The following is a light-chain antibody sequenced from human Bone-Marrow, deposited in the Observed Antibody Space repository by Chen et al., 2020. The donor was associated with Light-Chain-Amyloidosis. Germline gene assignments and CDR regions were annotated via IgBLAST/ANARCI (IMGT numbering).Light chain of an antibody. V-gene: IGLV3-21*02. Sequence: SYVLTQPSSVSVAQGQTVTIACGGNNIGSTSVHWYQQTPGHAPLLVVYDDSDRPSGIPERLSGSNSGNTATLTISRVEAGDEADYYCQVWDRSSDRPVFGGGTKLTVL. CDR1: NIGSTS. J-gene: IGLJ3*02. CDR3: QVWDRSSDRPV. CDR2: DDS.